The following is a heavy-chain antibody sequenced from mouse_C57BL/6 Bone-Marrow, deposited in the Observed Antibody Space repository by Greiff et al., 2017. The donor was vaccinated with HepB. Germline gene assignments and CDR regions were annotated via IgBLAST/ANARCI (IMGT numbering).Heavy chain of an antibody. J-gene: IGHJ2*01. Sequence: QVHVKQSGAELVRPGASVTLSCKASGYTFTDYEMPWVRQTPVHGLEWIGAIDPETGGTAYTQKFKGKSILTADKSSSTAYMELRSLTSEDSAVYYCTRGLRLLFDYWGQGTTLTVSS. V-gene: IGHV1-15*01. CDR2: IDPETGGT. CDR3: TRGLRLLFDY. CDR1: GYTFTDYE. D-gene: IGHD3-2*02.